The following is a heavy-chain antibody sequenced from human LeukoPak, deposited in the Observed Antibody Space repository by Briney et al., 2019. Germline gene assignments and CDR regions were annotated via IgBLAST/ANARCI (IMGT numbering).Heavy chain of an antibody. V-gene: IGHV3-48*01. J-gene: IGHJ3*02. D-gene: IGHD4-17*01. Sequence: GGSLRLSCAASGFTFSTYRMNWVRQAPGKGLEWVSYISSSSSSIYYAGSVKGRFTISRDNSKNTLYLQMNNLRAEDTAVYYCAKAVMPYGDYLEDAFDIWGQGTMVTVSS. CDR1: GFTFSTYR. CDR2: ISSSSSSI. CDR3: AKAVMPYGDYLEDAFDI.